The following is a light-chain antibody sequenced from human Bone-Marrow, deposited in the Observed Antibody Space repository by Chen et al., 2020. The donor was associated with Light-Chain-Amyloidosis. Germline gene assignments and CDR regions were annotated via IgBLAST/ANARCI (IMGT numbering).Light chain of an antibody. V-gene: IGKV1-39*01. J-gene: IGKJ4*01. CDR1: QNIMSS. Sequence: DIHMTQSPSSLSVSVGGRVTITCRTSQNIMSSLSWYQQKPWQAPKLLIYTASTLQSGVPSRFSGSGSGTDFTLTITSVQPDDFATYYCQQSYRSPTFGGGTKVEIK. CDR3: QQSYRSPT. CDR2: TAS.